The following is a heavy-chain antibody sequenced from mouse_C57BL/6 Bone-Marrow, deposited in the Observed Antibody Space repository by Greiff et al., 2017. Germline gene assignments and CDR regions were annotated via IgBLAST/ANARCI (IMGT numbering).Heavy chain of an antibody. CDR2: IWGVGST. CDR1: GFSLTSYG. CDR3: ARDYGSSYGYWYFDV. D-gene: IGHD1-1*01. J-gene: IGHJ1*03. Sequence: VKLVESGPGLVAPSQSLSITCTVSGFSLTSYGVDWVRQSPGKGLAWLGVIWGVGSTNYNSALKSRLSISKDNSKSQVFLKMNSLQTDDTAMYYCARDYGSSYGYWYFDVWGTGTTVTVSS. V-gene: IGHV2-6*01.